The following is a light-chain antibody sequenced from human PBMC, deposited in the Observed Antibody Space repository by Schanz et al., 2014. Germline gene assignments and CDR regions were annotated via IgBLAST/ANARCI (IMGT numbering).Light chain of an antibody. CDR1: SSDVGGYNY. CDR2: EVS. V-gene: IGLV2-14*01. CDR3: CSYADSSTPYV. Sequence: QSALTQPASVSGSPGQSITISCTGTSSDVGGYNYVSWYQQHPGKAPKLMIYEVSKRPSGVPNRFSGSKSGNTASLTVSGLQAEDEADYYCCSYADSSTPYVFGTGTKLTVL. J-gene: IGLJ1*01.